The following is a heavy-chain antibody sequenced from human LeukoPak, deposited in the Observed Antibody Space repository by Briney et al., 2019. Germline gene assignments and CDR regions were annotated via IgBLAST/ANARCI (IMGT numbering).Heavy chain of an antibody. CDR1: GFTLSSYG. J-gene: IGHJ4*02. CDR2: ITYHGGAE. Sequence: GRSLRLSCAASGFTLSSYGMHWVRQAPGKGLEWVAVITYHGGAEYYADSVKGRFTISRDNSKNTVDLQLNSLRAEDSAVSYCTKQSFRMVNYFDYWGQGTLVTVSS. V-gene: IGHV3-30*18. CDR3: TKQSFRMVNYFDY. D-gene: IGHD3-16*02.